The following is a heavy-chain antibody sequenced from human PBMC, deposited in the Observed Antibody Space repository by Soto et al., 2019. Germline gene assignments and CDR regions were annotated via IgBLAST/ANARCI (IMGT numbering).Heavy chain of an antibody. CDR2: IYWADGE. V-gene: IGHV2-5*02. D-gene: IGHD5-12*01. J-gene: IGHJ3*01. CDR3: AHRRGYGPSAFDL. CDR1: GFSLSTSGEG. Sequence: QITLKESGPTVVKPTQTLTLTCTFSGFSLSTSGEGVGWIRQPPGRALEWLALIYWADGERYSPSLKSRLTITKDSSKNHVVLTMTNMDPVDTGTYFCAHRRGYGPSAFDLWGQGTMVTVSS.